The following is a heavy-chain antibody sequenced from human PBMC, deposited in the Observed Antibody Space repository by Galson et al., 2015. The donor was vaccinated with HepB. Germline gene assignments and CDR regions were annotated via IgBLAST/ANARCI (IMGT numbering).Heavy chain of an antibody. J-gene: IGHJ4*02. D-gene: IGHD3-10*01. CDR2: ISGSGGST. CDR3: AKARLRGSGSYCFDY. CDR1: GFTFSSYA. V-gene: IGHV3-23*01. Sequence: SLRLSCAASGFTFSSYAMSWVRQAPGKGLEWVSAISGSGGSTYYADSVKGRFTISRDNSKNTLYLQMNSLRAEDTAVYYCAKARLRGSGSYCFDYWGQGTLVTVSS.